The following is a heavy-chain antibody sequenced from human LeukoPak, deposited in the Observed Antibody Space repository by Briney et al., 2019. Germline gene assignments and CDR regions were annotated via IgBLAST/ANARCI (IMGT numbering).Heavy chain of an antibody. D-gene: IGHD3-16*02. CDR3: TSEYYDYVWGSYRSDYHFDY. J-gene: IGHJ4*02. CDR1: GFTFSNAW. CDR2: IKSKTDGGTT. V-gene: IGHV3-15*01. Sequence: GGSLRLSCAASGFTFSNAWMSWVRQAPGKGLERVGRIKSKTDGGTTDYAAPVKGRFTISRDDSKNTLYLQMNSLKTEDTAVYYCTSEYYDYVWGSYRSDYHFDYWGQGTLVTVSS.